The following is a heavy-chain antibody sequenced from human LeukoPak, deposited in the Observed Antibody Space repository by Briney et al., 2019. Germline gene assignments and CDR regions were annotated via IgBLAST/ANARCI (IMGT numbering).Heavy chain of an antibody. Sequence: GGSLRLSCVASGFTFSNYVMNWVRQAPGKGLECVSSISGSGTSTYYADSVKGRFTSSRDNSKNTLYLQMNSLRAEDTAVYYCARLSTYQMGDDYWGQGTLVTVSS. CDR1: GFTFSNYV. J-gene: IGHJ4*02. CDR3: ARLSTYQMGDDY. CDR2: ISGSGTST. V-gene: IGHV3-23*01. D-gene: IGHD3-16*01.